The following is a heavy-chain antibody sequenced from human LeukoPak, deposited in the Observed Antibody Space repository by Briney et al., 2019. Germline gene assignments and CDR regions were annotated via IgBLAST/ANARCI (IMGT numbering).Heavy chain of an antibody. CDR3: ARGKRQLVPFDY. CDR2: ISYDGSNK. Sequence: QTGGSLRLSCAASGFTFSSYAMHWVRQAPGKGLEWVAVISYDGSNKYYADSVKGRFTISRDNSKNTLYLQMNSLRAEDTAVYYCARGKRQLVPFDYWGQGTLVTVSS. J-gene: IGHJ4*02. D-gene: IGHD6-13*01. V-gene: IGHV3-30-3*01. CDR1: GFTFSSYA.